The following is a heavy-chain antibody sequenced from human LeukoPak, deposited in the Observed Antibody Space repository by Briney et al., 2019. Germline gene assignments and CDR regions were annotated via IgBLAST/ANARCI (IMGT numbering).Heavy chain of an antibody. V-gene: IGHV3-48*01. CDR2: ISSGSDSI. D-gene: IGHD3-10*01. J-gene: IGHJ4*02. Sequence: PGGSLRLSCAASGFTFSSHTMNWVRRAPGKGLEWVSHISSGSDSIYYADSVKGRFTISRDNSKNTVDLLMNSLGAEDTAVYYCARDSLMLRGPLVIYYFDFWGQGTLVTVSS. CDR3: ARDSLMLRGPLVIYYFDF. CDR1: GFTFSSHT.